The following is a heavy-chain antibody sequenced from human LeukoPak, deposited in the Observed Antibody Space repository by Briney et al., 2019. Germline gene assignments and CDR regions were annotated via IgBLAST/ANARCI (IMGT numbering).Heavy chain of an antibody. CDR3: AREGSSGYYGLFDY. CDR1: GGSFSGYY. D-gene: IGHD3-22*01. Sequence: SETLCLTCAVYGGSFSGYYWSWIRQPAGKGLEWIGRIYTSGSPNYNPSLKSRVTMSVDTSKNQFSLKLSSVTAADTAVYYCAREGSSGYYGLFDYWGQGTLVTVSS. V-gene: IGHV4-4*07. J-gene: IGHJ4*02. CDR2: IYTSGSP.